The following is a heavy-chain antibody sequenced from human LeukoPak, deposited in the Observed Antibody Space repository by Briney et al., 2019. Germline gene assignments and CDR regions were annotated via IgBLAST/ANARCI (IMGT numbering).Heavy chain of an antibody. J-gene: IGHJ4*02. CDR3: ALLPRYNSSGWYVGY. D-gene: IGHD6-19*01. CDR1: GFSLSTSGVG. Sequence: SGPTLVNPTRTLTLTCTFSGFSLSTSGVGVGWIRQPPGKALEWLALIYWDDDKRYSPSLKSRLTITKDTSKNQVVLTMTNMDPVDTATYYCALLPRYNSSGWYVGYWGQGTLVTVSS. V-gene: IGHV2-5*02. CDR2: IYWDDDK.